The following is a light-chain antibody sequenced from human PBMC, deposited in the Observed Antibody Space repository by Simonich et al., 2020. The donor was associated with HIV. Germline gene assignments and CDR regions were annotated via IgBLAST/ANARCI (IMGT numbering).Light chain of an antibody. J-gene: IGKJ2*01. V-gene: IGKV3D-20*01. CDR2: DAS. CDR3: QQYGSSPQT. Sequence: EIVMTQSPVTLSVSPGERATLSCRASQSVSSSYLAWYQQKPGLAPRLLIYDASSRATGIPDRFSGSGSGTDFTLTISRLEPEDFAVYYCQQYGSSPQTFGQGTKLEIK. CDR1: QSVSSSY.